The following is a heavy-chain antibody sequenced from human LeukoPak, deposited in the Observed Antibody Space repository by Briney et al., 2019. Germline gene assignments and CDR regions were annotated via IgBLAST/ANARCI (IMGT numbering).Heavy chain of an antibody. CDR1: GFXFSDYR. D-gene: IGHD6-13*01. Sequence: PGGSLRLSCGASGFXFSDYRMTWVRQAPGKGLEWLATIKQDENEKYYVDSVRGRFTISRDNAKNSLFLHMNSLRDEDTAVYYCARRTPGTSKSDYWGQGTLVIVSS. V-gene: IGHV3-7*05. CDR3: ARRTPGTSKSDY. CDR2: IKQDENEK. J-gene: IGHJ4*02.